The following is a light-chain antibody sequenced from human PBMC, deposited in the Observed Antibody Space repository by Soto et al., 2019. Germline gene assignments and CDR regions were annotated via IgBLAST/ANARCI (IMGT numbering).Light chain of an antibody. CDR1: QRGRIK. CDR3: QQYGSATRT. V-gene: IGKV3-20*01. J-gene: IGKJ5*01. Sequence: EIVMTQSPATLSVSPGERATLSCRASQRGRIKVDWDQQRPGQAPRLLLDWASRRATSSPDMFSGSGSVTYFTLTSTRLEPEAFAVYSCQQYGSATRTFGPGTRLEIK. CDR2: WAS.